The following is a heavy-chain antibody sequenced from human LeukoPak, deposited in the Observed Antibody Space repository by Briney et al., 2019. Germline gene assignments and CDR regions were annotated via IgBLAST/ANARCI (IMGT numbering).Heavy chain of an antibody. CDR2: IYYSGST. D-gene: IGHD3-10*01. Sequence: PSQTLSLTCTVSGGSISSGGYYWSWIRQHPGKGLEWIGYIYYSGSTYYNPSLKSRVTISVDTSKNQFSLKLSSVTAADTAVYYCARDEMVRGVIDAGRAFDIWGQGTMVTVSS. CDR1: GGSISSGGYY. CDR3: ARDEMVRGVIDAGRAFDI. V-gene: IGHV4-31*03. J-gene: IGHJ3*02.